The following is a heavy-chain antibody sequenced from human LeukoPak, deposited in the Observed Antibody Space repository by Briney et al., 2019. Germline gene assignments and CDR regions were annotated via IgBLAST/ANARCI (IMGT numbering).Heavy chain of an antibody. D-gene: IGHD2-15*01. CDR2: IKQDGSEK. CDR1: GFTFSSYW. V-gene: IGHV3-7*01. Sequence: PGGSLRHSCAASGFTFSSYWMSWVRQAPGKGLEWVANIKQDGSEKYCVDSVKGRFTISRDNAKNSLYLQMNSLRAEDTAVYYCARQIGVGYYYYYMDVWGKGTTVTVSS. J-gene: IGHJ6*03. CDR3: ARQIGVGYYYYYMDV.